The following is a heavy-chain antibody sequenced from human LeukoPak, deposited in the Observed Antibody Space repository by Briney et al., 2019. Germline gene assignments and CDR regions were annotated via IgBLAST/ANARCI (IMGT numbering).Heavy chain of an antibody. CDR2: INAATGNT. V-gene: IGHV1-3*01. J-gene: IGHJ6*02. D-gene: IGHD1-14*01. CDR3: ASQTLSAGSHYLYYFGVDV. CDR1: GYTFTSYV. Sequence: ASVKVSCKASGYTFTSYVIHWVRQAPGERLEWMGWINAATGNTKYSQKTQDRVTITRDTSASTTYMELRSLRSEDTAVYFCASQTLSAGSHYLYYFGVDVWGQGALVTVSS.